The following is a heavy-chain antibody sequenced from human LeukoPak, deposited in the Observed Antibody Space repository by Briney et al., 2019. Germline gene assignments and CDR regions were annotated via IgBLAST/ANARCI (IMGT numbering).Heavy chain of an antibody. CDR2: IPTSGISV. J-gene: IGHJ4*02. Sequence: GGSLRLSCAASGFSFSRFYMSRVRQTPGKALEWISYIPTSGISVQYADSVRGRFTASRDDAMNSLHLQMDSLRVEDTAVYYCTRAEGLGPGAHFDQWGQGALVIVSS. CDR1: GFSFSRFY. CDR3: TRAEGLGPGAHFDQ. V-gene: IGHV3-11*01.